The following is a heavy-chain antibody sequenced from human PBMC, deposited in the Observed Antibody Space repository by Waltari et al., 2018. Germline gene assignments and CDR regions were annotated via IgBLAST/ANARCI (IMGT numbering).Heavy chain of an antibody. CDR3: ARGGRWESAN. Sequence: VQLVESGGGLVQPGGSLRLSCAASGFTFSSYWMSWIRQPPGKGLEWIGYSYYSGSTYYNPSLKSRVTISVDTSKNQFSLKLSSVTAADTAVYYCARGGRWESANWGQGTLVTVSS. V-gene: IGHV4-30-4*08. CDR2: SYYSGST. CDR1: GFTFSSYW. D-gene: IGHD1-26*01. J-gene: IGHJ4*02.